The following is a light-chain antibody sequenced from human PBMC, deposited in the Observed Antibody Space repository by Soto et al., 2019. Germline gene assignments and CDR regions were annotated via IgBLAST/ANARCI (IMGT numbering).Light chain of an antibody. CDR2: NAF. V-gene: IGKV3-20*01. Sequence: EIVLTQSPGTLSLSPGERATLSCRASQSVGNNFLSWYQQRPGQAPRLLIYNAFNRATGISDRFSGSGSGTDFTLTISRLEPEDFAVYYCHQHAYSPLTFVQGTRLDIK. CDR1: QSVGNNF. CDR3: HQHAYSPLT. J-gene: IGKJ5*01.